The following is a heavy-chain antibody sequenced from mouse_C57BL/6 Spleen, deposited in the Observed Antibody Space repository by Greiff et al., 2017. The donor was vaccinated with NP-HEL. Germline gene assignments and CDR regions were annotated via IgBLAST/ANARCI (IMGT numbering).Heavy chain of an antibody. J-gene: IGHJ2*01. CDR3: ARGQLRLRYFDY. CDR2: IDPSDSET. CDR1: GYTFTSYW. V-gene: IGHV1-52*01. Sequence: QVQLQQPGAELVRPGSSVKLSCKASGYTFTSYWLHWVKQRPIQGLEWIGNIDPSDSETPYNQKFKDKATLTVDKSSSTAYMQLSSLTSEDSAVYYCARGQLRLRYFDYWGQGTTLTVSS. D-gene: IGHD3-2*02.